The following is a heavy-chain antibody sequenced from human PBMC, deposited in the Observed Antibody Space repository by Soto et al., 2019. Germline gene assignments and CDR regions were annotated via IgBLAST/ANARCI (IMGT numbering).Heavy chain of an antibody. Sequence: QVQLVQSGAEVKKPGASVKVSCRASGYSFTSYGISWVRQAPGQGLEWMGWISAYNGNRKYAQKFQGRVTMTTDTSTSTAYMELRSLRADDTAVYYCARDLGGFPDYWGQGTLVTVSS. CDR1: GYSFTSYG. CDR2: ISAYNGNR. D-gene: IGHD5-12*01. CDR3: ARDLGGFPDY. J-gene: IGHJ4*02. V-gene: IGHV1-18*01.